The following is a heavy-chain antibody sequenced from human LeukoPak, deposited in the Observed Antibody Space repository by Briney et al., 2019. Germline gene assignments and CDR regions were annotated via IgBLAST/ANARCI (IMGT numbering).Heavy chain of an antibody. CDR2: ISYDGSNK. CDR3: AINYIVGAKEAGHCFDY. J-gene: IGHJ4*02. Sequence: PGGSLRLSCAASGFTFSSYAMHWVRQAPGKGLEWVAVISYDGSNKYYADSVKGRFTISRDNSKNTLYLQMNSLRAEDTAVYYCAINYIVGAKEAGHCFDYWGQGTLVTVSS. D-gene: IGHD1-26*01. CDR1: GFTFSSYA. V-gene: IGHV3-30-3*01.